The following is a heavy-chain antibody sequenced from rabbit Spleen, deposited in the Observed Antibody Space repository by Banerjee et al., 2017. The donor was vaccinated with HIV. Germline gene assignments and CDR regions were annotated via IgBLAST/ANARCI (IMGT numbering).Heavy chain of an antibody. V-gene: IGHV1S40*01. CDR2: IHGGRKNNI. Sequence: QSLEESGGDLVKPGASLTLTCTASGFSFSAGYYMCWVRQAPGKGLEWIACIHGGRKNNIYYASWAKGRFTISKTSSTTVTLQMTSLTAADTATYFCARFYAGYGDFGYAAMWGPGTLVTVS. CDR3: ARFYAGYGDFGYAAM. D-gene: IGHD7-1*01. J-gene: IGHJ4*01. CDR1: GFSFSAGYY.